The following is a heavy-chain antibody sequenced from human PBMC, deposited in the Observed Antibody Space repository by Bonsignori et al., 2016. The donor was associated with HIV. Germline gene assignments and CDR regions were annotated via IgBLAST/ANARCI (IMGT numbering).Heavy chain of an antibody. V-gene: IGHV1-69*01. D-gene: IGHD3-16*01. Sequence: QVQLVQSGAEAKKPGSSVKVSCKASGGAFGTYPIGWVRQAPAQGLEWMGGIVPAFGTTKYAQKFQGRVTITADASTNIAYMELRSLKSEDTAVYFCARIFGNSASVTYYYGMDVWGQGT. CDR2: IVPAFGTT. CDR3: ARIFGNSASVTYYYGMDV. CDR1: GGAFGTYP. J-gene: IGHJ6*02.